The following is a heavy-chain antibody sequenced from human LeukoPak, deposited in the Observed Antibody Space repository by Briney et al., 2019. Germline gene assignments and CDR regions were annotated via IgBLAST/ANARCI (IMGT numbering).Heavy chain of an antibody. J-gene: IGHJ4*02. CDR1: GGSISSYY. CDR2: IYYSGST. Sequence: PSETLSLTCTASGGSISSYYWSWIRQPPGKGLEWIGYIYYSGSTNYNPSLKSRVTLSVDTSKNEFSLKLSSVTAADTAVYYCARGPPPDLDYWGRGTLVTVSS. CDR3: ARGPPPDLDY. V-gene: IGHV4-59*12.